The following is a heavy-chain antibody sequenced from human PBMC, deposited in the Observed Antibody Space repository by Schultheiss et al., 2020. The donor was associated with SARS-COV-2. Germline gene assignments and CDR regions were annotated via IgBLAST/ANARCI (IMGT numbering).Heavy chain of an antibody. Sequence: ASVKVSCKASGYTFITYGISWVRQAPGQGLEWMGCISTYTGNTYSAEKVQYRVKMTTDTSTTTAYMELRSLRSEDTAVYYCARDLWSSVPSYYYGMDVWGQGTTVTVSS. D-gene: IGHD1-26*01. CDR3: ARDLWSSVPSYYYGMDV. CDR2: ISTYTGNT. CDR1: GYTFITYG. J-gene: IGHJ6*02. V-gene: IGHV1-18*04.